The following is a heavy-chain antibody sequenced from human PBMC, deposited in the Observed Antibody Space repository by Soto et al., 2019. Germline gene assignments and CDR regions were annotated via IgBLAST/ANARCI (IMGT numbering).Heavy chain of an antibody. J-gene: IGHJ4*02. CDR3: ARELRDIVVVPAASYFDY. CDR2: IIPILGIA. V-gene: IGHV1-69*08. Sequence: VQLVQSGAEVKKPGSSVKVSCKASGGTFSSYTISWVRQAPGQGLEWMGRIIPILGIANYAQKFQGRVTITADKSTSTAYMELSSLRSEDTAVYYCARELRDIVVVPAASYFDYWGQGTLVTVSS. D-gene: IGHD2-2*01. CDR1: GGTFSSYT.